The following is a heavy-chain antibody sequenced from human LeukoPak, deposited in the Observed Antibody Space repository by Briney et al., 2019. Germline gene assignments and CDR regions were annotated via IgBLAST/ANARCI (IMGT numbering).Heavy chain of an antibody. D-gene: IGHD4-11*01. J-gene: IGHJ4*02. CDR2: INQDGSEK. V-gene: IGHV3-7*02. CDR3: ANSRASLDY. Sequence: GSLRLSCAASGFTFSNSGMSWVRQAPGKGLEWVADINQDGSEKNCVDSVKGRFTISRDNANNSLYLQMNSLRAEDTAVYYCANSRASLDYWGQGTLVTVSS. CDR1: GFTFSNSG.